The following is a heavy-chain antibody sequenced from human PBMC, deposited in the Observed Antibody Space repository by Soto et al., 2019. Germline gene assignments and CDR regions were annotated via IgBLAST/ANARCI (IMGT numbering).Heavy chain of an antibody. J-gene: IGHJ6*02. CDR2: IWDDGSDK. CDR3: ARMLGHYYGRDV. Sequence: QVQLVESGGGGVQPGRSLRLSCEASGFTFSTYGMHWVRQAPGKGLEWVAVIWDDGSDKYYGDSVKGRFTISRDNAKNKVYLQMNTLRAEDTAVYYCARMLGHYYGRDVWGQGTTVTVSS. CDR1: GFTFSTYG. D-gene: IGHD3-10*02. V-gene: IGHV3-33*01.